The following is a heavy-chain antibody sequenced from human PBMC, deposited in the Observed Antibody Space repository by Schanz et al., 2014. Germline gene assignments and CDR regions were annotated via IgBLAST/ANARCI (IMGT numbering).Heavy chain of an antibody. D-gene: IGHD1-1*01. Sequence: EVQLVESGGGWVQPRGSLRLSCASSGFSFTTYAMSWVRQAPGKGLEWVSSISSGGGSTYYADSVKGRFTISRDNSKNTLYLQMNSLRPEDTAVYYCAKKVPAYNPFDSWGQGTLVTVSS. CDR2: ISSGGGST. J-gene: IGHJ4*02. CDR1: GFSFTTYA. V-gene: IGHV3-23*04. CDR3: AKKVPAYNPFDS.